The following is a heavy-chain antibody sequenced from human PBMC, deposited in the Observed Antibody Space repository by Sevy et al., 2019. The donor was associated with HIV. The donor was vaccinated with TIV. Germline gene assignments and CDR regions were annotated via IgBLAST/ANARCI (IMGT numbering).Heavy chain of an antibody. D-gene: IGHD3-10*01. Sequence: ASVKVSCKASGGTFSSYAISWVRQAPGQGLEWMGGIIPIFGTANYAQTFQGRVTITADKSTSTAYMELSSLRSEDTAVYYCARHYYGSGSYDYWGQGTLVTVSS. J-gene: IGHJ4*02. CDR2: IIPIFGTA. V-gene: IGHV1-69*06. CDR1: GGTFSSYA. CDR3: ARHYYGSGSYDY.